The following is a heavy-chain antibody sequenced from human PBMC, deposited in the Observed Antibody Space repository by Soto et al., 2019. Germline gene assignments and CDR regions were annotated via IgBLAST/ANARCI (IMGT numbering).Heavy chain of an antibody. Sequence: GGSLRLSCAASGFNFNIYGMSWVRQTPGKGLEWVSSIGVGSTTYFADSVRGRFAISRDNFRTSVYLQMDSLRVEDTATYYCAKSGQFDNWGQGTLVTVSS. CDR3: AKSGQFDN. CDR1: GFNFNIYG. D-gene: IGHD3-10*01. J-gene: IGHJ5*02. CDR2: IGVGSTT. V-gene: IGHV3-23*01.